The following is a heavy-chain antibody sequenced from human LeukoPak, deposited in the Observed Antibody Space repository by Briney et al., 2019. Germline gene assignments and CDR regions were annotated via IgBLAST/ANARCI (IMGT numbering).Heavy chain of an antibody. J-gene: IGHJ3*02. V-gene: IGHV3-23*01. CDR3: AKEYGSGSYYNRAFDI. D-gene: IGHD3-10*01. CDR2: ISGSGGST. CDR1: GFTFSSYA. Sequence: GGSLRLSCAASGFTFSSYAMGWVRQAPGKGLEWVSAISGSGGSTYYADSVKGRFTISRDNSKNTLYLQMNSLRAEDTAVYYCAKEYGSGSYYNRAFDIWGQGTMVTVSS.